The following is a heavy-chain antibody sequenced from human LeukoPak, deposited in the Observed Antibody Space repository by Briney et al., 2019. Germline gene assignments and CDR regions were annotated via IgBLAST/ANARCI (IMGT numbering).Heavy chain of an antibody. V-gene: IGHV1-24*01. CDR2: FDPEDGET. CDR3: AKSRFLEWLGAFDI. D-gene: IGHD3-3*01. CDR1: GYTLTELS. J-gene: IGHJ3*02. Sequence: ASVKVSYKVSGYTLTELSMYWGRQAPGKGLEWMGGFDPEDGETIYAQKFQGRVTMTEDTSTDTAYMERSSLRSEDTAVYYCAKSRFLEWLGAFDIWGQGTMVTVSS.